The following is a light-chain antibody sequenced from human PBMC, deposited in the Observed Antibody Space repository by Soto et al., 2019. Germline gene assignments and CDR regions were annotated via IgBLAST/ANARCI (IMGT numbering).Light chain of an antibody. V-gene: IGLV1-40*01. CDR3: QSFVTNLRGSV. J-gene: IGLJ3*02. CDR2: GNN. Sequence: QAVVTQPSSVSGAPGQRVTISCSGTSSNIGAGYDVHWYHQVPGTPPKLLIYGNNNRPSGVPDRFSGSRSGTPDPLAITGRQAEDESYYYCQSFVTNLRGSVFGGGTKVTVL. CDR1: SSNIGAGYD.